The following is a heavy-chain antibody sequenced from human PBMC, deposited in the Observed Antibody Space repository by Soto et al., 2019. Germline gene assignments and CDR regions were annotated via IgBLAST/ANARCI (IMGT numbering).Heavy chain of an antibody. D-gene: IGHD5-12*01. CDR1: GGTFSSYA. CDR2: IIPIFGTA. V-gene: IGHV1-69*13. Sequence: SVKVSCKASGGTFSSYAISWVRQAPGQGLEWMGGIIPIFGTANYAQKFQGRVTITADESTSTAYMELSSLRSEDTAVYYCASHTVLSGYDALYCYYGMAVWGQGTTVTVSS. CDR3: ASHTVLSGYDALYCYYGMAV. J-gene: IGHJ6*02.